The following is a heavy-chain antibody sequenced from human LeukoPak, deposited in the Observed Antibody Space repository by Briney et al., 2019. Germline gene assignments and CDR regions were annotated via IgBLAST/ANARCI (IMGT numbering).Heavy chain of an antibody. D-gene: IGHD6-13*01. CDR2: IYWDDDK. Sequence: SGPTLVKPTQTLTLTCTFSGFSLSTSGVGVGWIRQPPGKALDWLTLIYWDDDKRYSPSLKSRLTITKDTSKNQVVLTMTNMDPVDTATYYCAHRRQYSISFDYWGQGTLVTVSS. CDR3: AHRRQYSISFDY. V-gene: IGHV2-5*02. CDR1: GFSLSTSGVG. J-gene: IGHJ4*02.